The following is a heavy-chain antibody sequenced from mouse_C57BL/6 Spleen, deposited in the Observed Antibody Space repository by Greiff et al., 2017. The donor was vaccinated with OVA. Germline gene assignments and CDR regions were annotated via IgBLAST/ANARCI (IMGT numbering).Heavy chain of an antibody. D-gene: IGHD2-5*01. J-gene: IGHJ2*01. CDR3: ARSYYSNPFDY. CDR1: GYAFSSYW. Sequence: VMLVESGAELVKPGASVKISCKASGYAFSSYWMNWVKQRPGKGLEWIGQIYPGDGDTNYNGKFKGKATLTADKSSSTAYMQLSSLTSEDSAVYFCARSYYSNPFDYWGQGTTLTVSS. V-gene: IGHV1-80*01. CDR2: IYPGDGDT.